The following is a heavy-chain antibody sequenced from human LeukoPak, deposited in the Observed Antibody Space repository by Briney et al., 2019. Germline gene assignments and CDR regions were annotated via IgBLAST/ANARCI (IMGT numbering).Heavy chain of an antibody. D-gene: IGHD2-2*01. J-gene: IGHJ5*02. CDR3: ASYLGCCSSTSCYYWSDP. Sequence: SVKVSCKASGGTFSSYAISWVRQAPGQGLEWMGGIIPIFGTANYAQKFQGRVTITTDESTSTAYMELSSLRSEDTAVYYCASYLGCCSSTSCYYWSDPWGQGTLVTVSS. CDR1: GGTFSSYA. CDR2: IIPIFGTA. V-gene: IGHV1-69*05.